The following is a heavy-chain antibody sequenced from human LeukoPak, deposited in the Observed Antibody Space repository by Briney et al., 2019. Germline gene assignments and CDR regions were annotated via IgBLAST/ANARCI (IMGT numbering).Heavy chain of an antibody. Sequence: GGSLRLSCAASGFTFDDYAMHWVRQAPGKGLEWVSGISWNSGSIGYADSVKGRFTISRDNAKNSLYLQMNSMRAEDTAVYYCARGVGGYSSYIDYWGQGTLVTVSS. J-gene: IGHJ4*02. V-gene: IGHV3-9*01. CDR2: ISWNSGSI. CDR3: ARGVGGYSSYIDY. CDR1: GFTFDDYA. D-gene: IGHD3-22*01.